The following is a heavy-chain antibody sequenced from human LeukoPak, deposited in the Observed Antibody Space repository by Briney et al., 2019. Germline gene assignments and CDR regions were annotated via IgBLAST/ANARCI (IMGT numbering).Heavy chain of an antibody. D-gene: IGHD5-12*01. Sequence: SENLSLNSTVSGGSISNYYWSWIRQPPGQGLEWIRNMYASGSTTYNTSLKSRVTISIDTSKNQFSLKLSSVTGADTAVYYCARRATMLAGGYFDYWGQGTLVSVSS. CDR1: GGSISNYY. J-gene: IGHJ4*02. V-gene: IGHV4-4*09. CDR2: MYASGST. CDR3: ARRATMLAGGYFDY.